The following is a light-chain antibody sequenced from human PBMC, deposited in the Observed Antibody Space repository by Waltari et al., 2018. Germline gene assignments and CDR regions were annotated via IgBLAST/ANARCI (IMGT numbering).Light chain of an antibody. CDR2: EVN. Sequence: QSALTQPPSASGSPGQSVTISCTGTSSDVGGYNYVSWYQPHPGKAPKVMIYEVNKRPSGFPDRFSGSKSGNTASLTVSGLQAEDEADYYCSSYAGSNNLLFGGGTKLTVL. CDR1: SSDVGGYNY. J-gene: IGLJ2*01. CDR3: SSYAGSNNLL. V-gene: IGLV2-8*01.